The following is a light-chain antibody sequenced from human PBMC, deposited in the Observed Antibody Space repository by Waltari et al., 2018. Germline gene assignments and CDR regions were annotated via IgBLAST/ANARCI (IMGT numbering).Light chain of an antibody. CDR3: SSYAGSSYV. CDR2: DVN. V-gene: IGLV2-8*01. CDR1: SSDVGTYNY. J-gene: IGLJ1*01. Sequence: QSALTQPPSASGSLGQSVTISCTGTSSDVGTYNYASWYQQHPGRAPKLIIYDVNRRPSGVPDRFSGSKSGNTASLAVSGLQPEDEADYYCSSYAGSSYVFGTGTTVTVL.